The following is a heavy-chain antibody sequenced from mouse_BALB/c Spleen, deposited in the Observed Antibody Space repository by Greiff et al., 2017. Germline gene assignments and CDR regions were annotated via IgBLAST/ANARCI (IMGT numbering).Heavy chain of an antibody. D-gene: IGHD2-1*01. CDR1: GYSITSGYY. CDR2: ISYDGSN. CDR3: ARRDGNYVSDY. Sequence: VQLQQSGPGLVKPSQSLSLTCSVTGYSITSGYYWNWIRQFPGNKLEWMGYISYDGSNNYNPSLKNRISITRDTSKNQFFLKLNSVTTEDTATYYCARRDGNYVSDYWGQGTTLTVSS. V-gene: IGHV3-6*02. J-gene: IGHJ2*01.